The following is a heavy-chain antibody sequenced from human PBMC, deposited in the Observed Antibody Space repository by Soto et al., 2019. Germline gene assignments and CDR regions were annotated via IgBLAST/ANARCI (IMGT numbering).Heavy chain of an antibody. CDR1: GCTFDDYA. J-gene: IGHJ4*02. D-gene: IGHD3-10*01. Sequence: EVQLVESGGGLVQPGRSLRLSCAASGCTFDDYAMHWVRQAPGKGLEWVSGISWNSGSIGYADSVKGRLTISRDNAKNFKHLQMNRLRAEESALYYEEKHPIGLGGLIMRRGFGYWGQGTLVRVSS. CDR2: ISWNSGSI. CDR3: EKHPIGLGGLIMRRGFGY. V-gene: IGHV3-9*01.